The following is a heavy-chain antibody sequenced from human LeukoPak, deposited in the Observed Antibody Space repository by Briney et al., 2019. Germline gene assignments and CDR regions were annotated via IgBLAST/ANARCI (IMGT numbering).Heavy chain of an antibody. Sequence: GGSLRLSCAAAGFTFNTYWMSWVRQPPGKGLEWVSVIYSGGSTYYADSVKGRFTISRHDSRDTLYLQMNSLRVEDTAVYYCTRDLSSVNPFDYWGQGTLVTVSS. V-gene: IGHV3-53*04. D-gene: IGHD5/OR15-5a*01. CDR3: TRDLSSVNPFDY. CDR2: IYSGGST. J-gene: IGHJ4*02. CDR1: GFTFNTYW.